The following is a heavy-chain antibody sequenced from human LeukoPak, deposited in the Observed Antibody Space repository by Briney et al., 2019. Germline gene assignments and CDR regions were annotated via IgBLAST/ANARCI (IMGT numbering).Heavy chain of an antibody. CDR3: AALDGSVTYEVGY. D-gene: IGHD3-10*01. J-gene: IGHJ4*02. CDR2: FDPEDGET. CDR1: GYTLTELS. V-gene: IGHV1-24*01. Sequence: ASVKVSCKVSGYTLTELSMHWVRQAPGKGLEWMGGFDPEDGETIYAQKCQGRVTMTEDTSTDTAYMELRSLRYEDTAVYYCAALDGSVTYEVGYWGQGTLVTVSS.